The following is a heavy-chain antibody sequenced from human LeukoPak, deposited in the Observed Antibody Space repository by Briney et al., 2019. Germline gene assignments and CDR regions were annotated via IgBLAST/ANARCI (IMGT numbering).Heavy chain of an antibody. D-gene: IGHD1-26*01. CDR2: IYYSGST. Sequence: SETLSLTCTVSGGSISSYYWSWIRQPPGKGLEWIGYIYYSGSTNYNPSLKSRVTISVDTSKNQFSLKLSSVTAADTAVYYCAVGADYYYYMDVWGKGTTVTVSS. CDR3: AVGADYYYYMDV. J-gene: IGHJ6*03. V-gene: IGHV4-59*01. CDR1: GGSISSYY.